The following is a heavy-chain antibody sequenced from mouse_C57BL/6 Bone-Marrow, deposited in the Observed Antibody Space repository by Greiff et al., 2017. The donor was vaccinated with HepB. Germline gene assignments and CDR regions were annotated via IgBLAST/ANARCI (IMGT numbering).Heavy chain of an antibody. Sequence: EVQLQQSGPELVKPGASVKIPCKASGYTFTDYNMAWVKQSHGKSLEWIGDINPNNGGTIYNQKFKGKATLTVDKSSSTAYMELRSLTAEDTAVYYCARIWDEGFAYWGQGTLVTVSA. J-gene: IGHJ3*01. CDR3: ARIWDEGFAY. D-gene: IGHD4-1*01. CDR2: INPNNGGT. CDR1: GYTFTDYN. V-gene: IGHV1-18*01.